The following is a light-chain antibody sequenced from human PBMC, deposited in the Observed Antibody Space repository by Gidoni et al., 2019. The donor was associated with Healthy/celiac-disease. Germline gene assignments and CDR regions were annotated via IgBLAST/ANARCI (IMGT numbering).Light chain of an antibody. CDR2: DAS. CDR3: QQRSNWPRT. Sequence: EIVLTQSPATLSLSPGERATLSCRASQSVSSYLAWYQQKPGQAPMLLIYDASNRATGIPARFSGSGSGTDFTLTLSSLEPEAFAVYYCQQRSNWPRTFGQGTKVEIK. J-gene: IGKJ1*01. V-gene: IGKV3-11*01. CDR1: QSVSSY.